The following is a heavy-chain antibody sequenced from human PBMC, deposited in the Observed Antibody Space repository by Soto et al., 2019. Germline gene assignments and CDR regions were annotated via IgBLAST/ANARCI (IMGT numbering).Heavy chain of an antibody. CDR1: GGSISNYF. V-gene: IGHV4-4*07. CDR2: IDNSGST. D-gene: IGHD3-3*01. CDR3: ARGGQDFWSGPFDY. Sequence: TLSLTCTVSGGSISNYFCNWIRQPAGEGLEWIGRIDNSGSTNYNPSLKSRITMSADTSRNQFSLKLNSVTAADTAVYYCARGGQDFWSGPFDYWGQGALVTVSS. J-gene: IGHJ4*02.